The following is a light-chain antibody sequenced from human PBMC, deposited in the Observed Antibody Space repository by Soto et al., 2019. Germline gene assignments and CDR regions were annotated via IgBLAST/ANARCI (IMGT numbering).Light chain of an antibody. CDR1: QSVSSY. Sequence: EIVLTQPPATLALSAGERATLSCSSSQSVSSYLAWYQQKPGQAPRLLIYDASNRATGIPARFSGSGSGTDFTLTISRLEPEDFAVYYCQQRSNWPPWTFGQGTKVDIK. J-gene: IGKJ1*01. V-gene: IGKV3-11*01. CDR3: QQRSNWPPWT. CDR2: DAS.